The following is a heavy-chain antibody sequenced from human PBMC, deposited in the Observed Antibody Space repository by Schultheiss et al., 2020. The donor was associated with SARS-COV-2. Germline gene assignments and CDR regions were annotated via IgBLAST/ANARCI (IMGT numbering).Heavy chain of an antibody. V-gene: IGHV4-34*01. CDR3: AISPNYYDSSGYAP. CDR2: VSHSGGT. Sequence: SQTLSLTCAVFGESFSGFSWTWIRQSPGKGLEWIGQVSHSGGTHFNPSLKRRLTISIDTSKNQLSLKLSSMTAADTAVYYCAISPNYYDSSGYAPWPLGTLVTVSS. D-gene: IGHD3-22*01. J-gene: IGHJ5*02. CDR1: GESFSGFS.